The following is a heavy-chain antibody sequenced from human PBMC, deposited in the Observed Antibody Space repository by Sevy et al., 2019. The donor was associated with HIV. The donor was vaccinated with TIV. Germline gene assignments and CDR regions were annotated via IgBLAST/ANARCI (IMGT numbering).Heavy chain of an antibody. D-gene: IGHD3-10*01. Sequence: GGSLRLSCSASGFSFDNYVMNWFRQAPGKGLEWVGFIRSKLYGGTTEYAACVKGRFTISRDDSKSIAYLQMNSLKTEDSGVYYCSRDRYGSQSYAADHWGQGTLVTVSS. J-gene: IGHJ5*02. CDR3: SRDRYGSQSYAADH. V-gene: IGHV3-49*03. CDR2: IRSKLYGGTT. CDR1: GFSFDNYV.